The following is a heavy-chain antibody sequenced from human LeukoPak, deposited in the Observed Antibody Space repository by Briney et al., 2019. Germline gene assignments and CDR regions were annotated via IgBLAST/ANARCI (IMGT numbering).Heavy chain of an antibody. CDR3: ARDQGYGDEYWYFDL. Sequence: SETLSLTCTVSGGSISSGGYYWSWIRQPAGKGLEWIGRIYTSGSTNYNPSLKSRVTMSVDTSKNQFSLKLSSVTAADTAVYYCARDQGYGDEYWYFDLWGRGTLVTVSS. V-gene: IGHV4-61*02. CDR2: IYTSGST. J-gene: IGHJ2*01. CDR1: GGSISSGGYY. D-gene: IGHD4-17*01.